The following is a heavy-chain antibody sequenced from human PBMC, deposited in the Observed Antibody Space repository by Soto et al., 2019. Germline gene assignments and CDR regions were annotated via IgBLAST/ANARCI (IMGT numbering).Heavy chain of an antibody. V-gene: IGHV1-46*03. Sequence: GASVKVSCKASGYTFTSYYMHWVRQAPGQGLEWMGIINPSGGSTSYAQKFQGRVTMTRDTSTSPVYMELSSLRSEDTAVYYCDGVAKKSRGSQLYYYYYGMDVWGQGTTVTVSS. J-gene: IGHJ6*02. CDR1: GYTFTSYY. D-gene: IGHD1-1*01. CDR2: INPSGGST. CDR3: DGVAKKSRGSQLYYYYYGMDV.